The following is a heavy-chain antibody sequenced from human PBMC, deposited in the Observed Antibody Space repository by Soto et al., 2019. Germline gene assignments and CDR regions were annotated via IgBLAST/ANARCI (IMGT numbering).Heavy chain of an antibody. Sequence: EVQLLESGGGLVQPGGSLRLSCAASGFTFSSSAMSWVRQAPGKGLEWVSAISGSGGSTYYAGSVKGRFTISRDNSKNTLYLQLNSLRAEDTALDYCAKESSSGWLWGQGTLVTVSS. D-gene: IGHD6-19*01. J-gene: IGHJ4*02. CDR2: ISGSGGST. V-gene: IGHV3-23*01. CDR3: AKESSSGWL. CDR1: GFTFSSSA.